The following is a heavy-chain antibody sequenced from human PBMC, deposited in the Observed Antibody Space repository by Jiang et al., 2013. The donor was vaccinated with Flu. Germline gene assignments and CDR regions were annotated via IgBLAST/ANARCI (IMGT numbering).Heavy chain of an antibody. V-gene: IGHV4-39*01. CDR2: VFNTGTT. J-gene: IGHJ5*01. CDR1: GTNTDY. CDR3: ARLPNTYTRRSWFDS. Sequence: GTNTDYWGWIRQPPGKNLEWLGAVFNTGTTFDNPSLKGRVTMSLDASKNVFSVRINSVTAADTAVYYCARLPNTYTRRSWFDSWGQGILVTVSS. D-gene: IGHD2-2*01.